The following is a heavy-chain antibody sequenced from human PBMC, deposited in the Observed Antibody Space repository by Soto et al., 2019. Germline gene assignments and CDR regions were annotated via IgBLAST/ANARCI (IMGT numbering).Heavy chain of an antibody. D-gene: IGHD3-10*01. V-gene: IGHV1-69*02. Sequence: QVQLVQSGAEVKKPGSSVKVSCKASGGTFSSYTISWVRQAPGQGLEWMGRIIPILGIANYAQKFQGRVTITADKSTSTAYMELSSLRAEDTAVDYCARFYGSTPMDVWGQGTTVTVSS. CDR3: ARFYGSTPMDV. CDR1: GGTFSSYT. CDR2: IIPILGIA. J-gene: IGHJ6*02.